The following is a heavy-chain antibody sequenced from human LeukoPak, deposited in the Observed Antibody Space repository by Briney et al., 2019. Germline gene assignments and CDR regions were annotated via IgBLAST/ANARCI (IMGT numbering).Heavy chain of an antibody. CDR1: GYTFINYY. Sequence: ASVKVSCKASGYTFINYYMHWVRQAPGQGLEWMGIINPSGGSTRYAQQFQGRVTLTRDTSTSTVYMELSNLRSEDTAVYYFARVGTYDSSAYYAHWGQGTLVNVSS. CDR3: ARVGTYDSSAYYAH. CDR2: INPSGGST. V-gene: IGHV1-46*01. J-gene: IGHJ4*02. D-gene: IGHD3-22*01.